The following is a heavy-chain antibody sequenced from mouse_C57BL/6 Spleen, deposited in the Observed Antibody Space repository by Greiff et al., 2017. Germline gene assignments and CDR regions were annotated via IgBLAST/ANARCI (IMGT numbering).Heavy chain of an antibody. J-gene: IGHJ3*01. CDR3: ARPLYDYDWRFAY. Sequence: EVQLVESGGGLVKPGGSLKLSCAASGFTFSDYGMHWVRQAPEKGLEWVASIRSGSSTIYYADTVKGRFTISRDNAKNTLFLQMTSLRSEDTAMYYCARPLYDYDWRFAYWGQGTLVTVSA. CDR2: IRSGSSTI. V-gene: IGHV5-17*01. CDR1: GFTFSDYG. D-gene: IGHD2-4*01.